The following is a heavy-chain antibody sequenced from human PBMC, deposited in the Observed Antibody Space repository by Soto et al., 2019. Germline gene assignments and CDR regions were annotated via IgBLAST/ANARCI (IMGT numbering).Heavy chain of an antibody. Sequence: SETLSLTCAVYGGSFSGYYWSWIRQPPGKGLEWIGEINHSGSTNYNPSLKSRVTISVDTSKNQFSLKLSSVTAADTAVYYCARTVMAAVTPMDVWGQGTTVTVSS. CDR3: ARTVMAAVTPMDV. CDR2: INHSGST. CDR1: GGSFSGYY. J-gene: IGHJ6*02. V-gene: IGHV4-34*01. D-gene: IGHD4-4*01.